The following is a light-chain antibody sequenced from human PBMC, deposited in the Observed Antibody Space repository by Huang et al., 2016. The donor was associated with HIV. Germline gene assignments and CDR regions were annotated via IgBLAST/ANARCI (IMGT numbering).Light chain of an antibody. J-gene: IGKJ2*01. CDR2: DAS. CDR3: QQYGSSSYT. CDR1: QSVSSRY. Sequence: EIVLTQSPASLSLSPGERAMLSCGASQSVSSRYLAWFQQKPVLIYDASVRAPGIPDRFSGGGSGTDFTLTISRLEPEDFAVYYCQQYGSSSYTFGQGTKLEIK. V-gene: IGKV3D-20*01.